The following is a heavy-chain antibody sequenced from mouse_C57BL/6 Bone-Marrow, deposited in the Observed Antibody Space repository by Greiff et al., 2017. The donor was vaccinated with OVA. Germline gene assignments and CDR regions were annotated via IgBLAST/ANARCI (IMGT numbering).Heavy chain of an antibody. CDR3: ARGIAITTVFDY. Sequence: QVQLQQSGAELVKPGASVKLSCKASGYTFTSYWMHWVKQRPGQGLEWIGMIHPNSGSTNYNEKFKSKATLTVDKSSSTAYMQLSSLTSEDSAVYYCARGIAITTVFDYWGQGTTLTVSS. J-gene: IGHJ2*01. CDR1: GYTFTSYW. D-gene: IGHD1-1*01. V-gene: IGHV1-64*01. CDR2: IHPNSGST.